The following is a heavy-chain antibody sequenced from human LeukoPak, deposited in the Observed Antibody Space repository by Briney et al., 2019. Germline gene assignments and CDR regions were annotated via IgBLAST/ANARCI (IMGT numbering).Heavy chain of an antibody. CDR1: GGSISSSCHY. V-gene: IGHV4-39*01. CDR3: ARQPTKWELRLSLDY. D-gene: IGHD1-26*01. J-gene: IGHJ4*02. CDR2: INHSGST. Sequence: TLSLTCSVSGGSISSSCHYWGSIRQPPGKGLEWIGEINHSGSTKYNPSLKRRVVISVHMSKNQFSLNMNSVTAADTRVYSCARQPTKWELRLSLDYWGQGTLVTVSS.